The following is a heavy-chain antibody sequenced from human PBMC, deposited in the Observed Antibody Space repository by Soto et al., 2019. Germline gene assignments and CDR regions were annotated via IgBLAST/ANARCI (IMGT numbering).Heavy chain of an antibody. V-gene: IGHV3-74*03. CDR2: IKSDGSST. CDR1: GFTFSNNW. J-gene: IGHJ4*02. CDR3: ASAGPFNYGGNSGFDF. D-gene: IGHD4-17*01. Sequence: PGGSLRLSCAGSGFTFSNNWIHWVRQAPWKGLVSVSGIKSDGSSTTYADSVKGRFTISRDNAKNTLYLQMNSLRAEDTAVYYCASAGPFNYGGNSGFDFWGQGTLVT.